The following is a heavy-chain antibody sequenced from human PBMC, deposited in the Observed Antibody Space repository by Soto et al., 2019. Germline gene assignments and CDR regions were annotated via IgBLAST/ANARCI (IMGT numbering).Heavy chain of an antibody. Sequence: GGSLRLSCAASGFTFDDYAMHWVRQAPGKGLEWVSGISWNSGSIGYADSVKGRFTISRDNAKNSLYLQMNSLRAEDTALYYCAKERPPAALDYWGQGTLVTVSS. CDR1: GFTFDDYA. CDR2: ISWNSGSI. D-gene: IGHD2-2*01. J-gene: IGHJ4*02. CDR3: AKERPPAALDY. V-gene: IGHV3-9*01.